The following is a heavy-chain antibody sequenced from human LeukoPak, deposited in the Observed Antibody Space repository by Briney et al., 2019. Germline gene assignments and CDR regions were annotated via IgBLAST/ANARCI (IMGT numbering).Heavy chain of an antibody. CDR3: ARDHSSGWSTLDY. V-gene: IGHV3-23*01. CDR1: GFTFSSYA. CDR2: ISGSGGST. J-gene: IGHJ4*02. Sequence: QTGGSLRLSCAASGFTFSSYAMSWVRQAPGKGLEWVSAISGSGGSTYYADSVKGRFTISRDNSKNTLYLQMNSLRAEDTAVYYCARDHSSGWSTLDYWGQGTLVTVSS. D-gene: IGHD6-19*01.